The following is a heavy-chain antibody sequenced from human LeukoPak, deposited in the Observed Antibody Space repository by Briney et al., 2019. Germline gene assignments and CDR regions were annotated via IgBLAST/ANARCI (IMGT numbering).Heavy chain of an antibody. D-gene: IGHD4-11*01. Sequence: PPETLSLTCTVSGGSISSNYWSWIRQPPGKGLEWIGYIYSSGSTSYNPSLKSRVTISVDTSKNQFSLKLSSVTAADTAVYYCASGADYSNYYFDYWGQGTLVTVSS. CDR3: ASGADYSNYYFDY. V-gene: IGHV4-59*01. J-gene: IGHJ4*02. CDR2: IYSSGST. CDR1: GGSISSNY.